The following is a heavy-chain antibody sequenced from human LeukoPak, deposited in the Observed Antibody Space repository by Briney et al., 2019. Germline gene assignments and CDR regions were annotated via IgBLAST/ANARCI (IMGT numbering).Heavy chain of an antibody. D-gene: IGHD1-26*01. V-gene: IGHV1-2*02. J-gene: IGHJ4*02. CDR3: ARVRGSYSPPDY. Sequence: ASVKVSCKASGYTFTGYYMHWVRQAPGQGLEWMGWINPNSGGTNYAQKFQGRVTMTRDTSISTAYMELSRLRSDDTAVYYCARVRGSYSPPDYWGQGTLVTVSS. CDR1: GYTFTGYY. CDR2: INPNSGGT.